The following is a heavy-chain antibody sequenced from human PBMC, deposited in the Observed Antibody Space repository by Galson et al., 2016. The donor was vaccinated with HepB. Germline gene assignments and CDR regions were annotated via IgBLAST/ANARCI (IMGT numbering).Heavy chain of an antibody. CDR1: GFSLSTNGLG. CDR3: ARSRASISATGNWFGP. J-gene: IGHJ5*01. V-gene: IGHV2-5*02. CDR2: MYWDDNK. Sequence: PALVKPTQTLTLTCSFSGFSLSTNGLGVGWIRQPPGKVLEWLALMYWDDNKRYSPSLKNRLAITKDTSKNQVVLTMSNMDPVDTGTYYCARSRASISATGNWFGPWGQGSLVTVSS. D-gene: IGHD6-13*01.